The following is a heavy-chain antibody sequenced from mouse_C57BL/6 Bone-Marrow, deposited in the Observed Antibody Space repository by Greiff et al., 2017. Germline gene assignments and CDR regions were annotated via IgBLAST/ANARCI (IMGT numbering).Heavy chain of an antibody. CDR2: ISSGGDYI. V-gene: IGHV5-9-1*02. Sequence: DVKLLESGEGLVKPGGSLKLSCAASGFTFSSYAMPWVRQTPEKRLEWVAYISSGGDYINYADTVKGRFTFSRDKARNTLYLQMSRLTSEDTAMYYCTRDSNYWFAYWGQGTLVTVAA. D-gene: IGHD2-5*01. CDR3: TRDSNYWFAY. CDR1: GFTFSSYA. J-gene: IGHJ3*01.